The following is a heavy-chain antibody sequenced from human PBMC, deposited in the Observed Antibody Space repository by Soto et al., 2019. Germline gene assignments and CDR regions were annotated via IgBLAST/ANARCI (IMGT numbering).Heavy chain of an antibody. V-gene: IGHV3-9*01. J-gene: IGHJ4*02. Sequence: EVQLVESGGGLVQPGRSLRLSCAASGFTYDDYDMHWVRQAPGKGLEWVSAISWNSGRTAYADSVKGRLTISRDNAKNSLYLQMNSLRAEDTALYHCAKGRGGRYGGDSFDYWGQGTLVTVSS. CDR2: ISWNSGRT. CDR1: GFTYDDYD. D-gene: IGHD1-26*01. CDR3: AKGRGGRYGGDSFDY.